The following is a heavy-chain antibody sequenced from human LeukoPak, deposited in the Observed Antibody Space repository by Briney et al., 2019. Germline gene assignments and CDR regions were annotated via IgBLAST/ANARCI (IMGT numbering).Heavy chain of an antibody. Sequence: PSGTLSLTCAVSGGSISSSNWWNWVRQPPGKGLEWIGEIYHSGSTNYNPSLKSRVTISVDKSKNQFSLKLSSVTAADTAVYYCARQHVGGSGWYYYYYYMDVWGKGTTVTISS. V-gene: IGHV4-4*02. CDR2: IYHSGST. D-gene: IGHD6-19*01. CDR3: ARQHVGGSGWYYYYYYMDV. J-gene: IGHJ6*03. CDR1: GGSISSSNW.